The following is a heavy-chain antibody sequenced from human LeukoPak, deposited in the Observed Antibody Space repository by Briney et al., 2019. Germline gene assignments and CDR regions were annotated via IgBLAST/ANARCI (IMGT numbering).Heavy chain of an antibody. J-gene: IGHJ4*02. CDR1: GFTFSSYA. V-gene: IGHV3-23*01. Sequence: GGSLRLSCAASGFTFSSYAMSWVRQAPGKGLEWVSAISGSGGSTYYADSVKGRFTISRDNSKNTLYLQMNSLRAEDTAVYYCARVDSSGWYGLDYWGQGTLVTVSS. CDR3: ARVDSSGWYGLDY. D-gene: IGHD6-19*01. CDR2: ISGSGGST.